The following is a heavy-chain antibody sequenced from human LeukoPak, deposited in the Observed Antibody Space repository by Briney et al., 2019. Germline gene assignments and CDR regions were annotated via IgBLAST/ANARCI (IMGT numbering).Heavy chain of an antibody. V-gene: IGHV1-46*01. CDR2: INPSGGST. J-gene: IGHJ4*02. CDR1: AYTFTSYY. Sequence: ASVKVSCKASAYTFTSYYMHWVRQAPGQRLEWMGIINPSGGSTSYAQKFQGRVTMTRDMSTSTVYMELSSLRSEDTAVYYCASDVAYYFDYWGQGTLVTVSS. CDR3: ASDVAYYFDY.